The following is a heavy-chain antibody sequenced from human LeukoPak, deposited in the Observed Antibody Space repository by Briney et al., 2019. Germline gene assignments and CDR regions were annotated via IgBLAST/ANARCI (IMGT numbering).Heavy chain of an antibody. Sequence: GGSLRLSCAASGFTVSSNYMSWVRQAPGKGLEWVSVIYSGGSTYYADSVKGRFTISRDNSKNTLYLQMNSLRAEDTAVYYCARDNYYGSGYYYYYYMDVWGKGTTVTISS. V-gene: IGHV3-66*01. D-gene: IGHD3-10*01. CDR2: IYSGGST. CDR1: GFTVSSNY. J-gene: IGHJ6*03. CDR3: ARDNYYGSGYYYYYYMDV.